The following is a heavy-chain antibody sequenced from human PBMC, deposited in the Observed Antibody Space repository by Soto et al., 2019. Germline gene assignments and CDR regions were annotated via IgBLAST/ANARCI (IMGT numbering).Heavy chain of an antibody. CDR3: ARDIAAAGPGTFDY. Sequence: PSETLSLTCSVSGGSISSSSYYWGWMRQPPGKGLEWIGNIYYSGSTNYNPSLKSRVTISVDTSKNQFSLKLSSVTAADTAVYYCARDIAAAGPGTFDYWGQGTLVTVSS. CDR2: IYYSGST. CDR1: GGSISSSSYY. V-gene: IGHV4-39*07. D-gene: IGHD6-13*01. J-gene: IGHJ4*02.